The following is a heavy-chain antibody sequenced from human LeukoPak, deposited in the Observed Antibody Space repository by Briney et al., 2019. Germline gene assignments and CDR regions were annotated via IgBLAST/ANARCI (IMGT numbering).Heavy chain of an antibody. D-gene: IGHD3-22*01. CDR2: INPNSGGT. CDR3: ARSEDSSGYLDY. CDR1: GYTFTGYY. Sequence: ASVKVSCKASGYTFTGYYMHWVRQAPGQGLEWMGWINPNSGGTNYAQKIQGWVTMTRDTSISTAYMELSRLRSDDTAVYYCARSEDSSGYLDYWGQGTLVTVSS. V-gene: IGHV1-2*04. J-gene: IGHJ4*02.